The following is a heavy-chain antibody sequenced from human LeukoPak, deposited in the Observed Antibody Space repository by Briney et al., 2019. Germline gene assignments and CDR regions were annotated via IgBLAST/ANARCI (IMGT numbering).Heavy chain of an antibody. J-gene: IGHJ4*02. D-gene: IGHD1-14*01. CDR3: ASQPGY. V-gene: IGHV3-23*01. CDR1: RFPFSSYA. CDR2: ISGSGSST. Sequence: GGSLSLSCAASRFPFSSYALSWVRQAPGKGLEWVSAISGSGSSTYYADSVKGRVTISRDNSKNTLYLQMNSLRAEDTAVYYCASQPGYWGQGTLVTVSS.